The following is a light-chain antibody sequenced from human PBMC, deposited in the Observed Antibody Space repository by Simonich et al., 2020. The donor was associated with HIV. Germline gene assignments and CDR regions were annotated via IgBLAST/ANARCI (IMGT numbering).Light chain of an antibody. J-gene: IGKJ3*01. CDR2: KDS. CDR1: QRLVHSDGNTY. CDR3: MQGTLPFT. Sequence: DVVMTQSPLSLPVTLGQPASISRRSSQRLVHSDGNTYLHWFQQRPGQTPRRLIHKDSNRDSGVPDRVSGSGSGTDFTLTISRVEAEDVGVYYCMQGTLPFTFGPGTKVDIK. V-gene: IGKV2-30*02.